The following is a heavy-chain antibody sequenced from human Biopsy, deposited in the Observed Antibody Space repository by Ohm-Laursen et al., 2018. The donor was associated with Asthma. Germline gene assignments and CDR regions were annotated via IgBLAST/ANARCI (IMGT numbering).Heavy chain of an antibody. CDR1: YGSITSGGYY. V-gene: IGHV4-31*03. CDR3: ARAQDYYDSRGYYRSFDY. CDR2: IYYSGST. Sequence: SQTLSLTCTVSYGSITSGGYYWTWLRQHPGKGLEWIGFIYYSGSTYYNPSLKSRVSISIGTSKNQFSLKLSSVTAADTAVYYCARAQDYYDSRGYYRSFDYWGQGTLVTVSS. D-gene: IGHD3-22*01. J-gene: IGHJ4*02.